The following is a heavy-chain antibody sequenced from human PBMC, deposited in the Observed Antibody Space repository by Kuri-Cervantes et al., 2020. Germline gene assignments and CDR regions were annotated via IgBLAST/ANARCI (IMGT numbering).Heavy chain of an antibody. CDR1: GYSISRGYY. CDR3: ARGKTIAFGGRYHFYGMDV. D-gene: IGHD3-16*01. J-gene: IGHJ6*02. CDR2: IYHSGRT. Sequence: SETLSLTCAVSGYSISRGYYWGWIRQPPGKGLECIGSIYHSGRTYYNPSLKSRVGISLDTSKNHFSLKLNSVTAADAAVYYCARGKTIAFGGRYHFYGMDVWGQGTTVTVSS. V-gene: IGHV4-38-2*01.